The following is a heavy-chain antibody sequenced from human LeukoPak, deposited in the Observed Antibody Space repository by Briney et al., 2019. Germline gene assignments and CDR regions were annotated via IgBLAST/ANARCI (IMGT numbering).Heavy chain of an antibody. D-gene: IGHD2-15*01. CDR3: ARVVVRYNWFDP. CDR1: GGSITNYY. CDR2: ISYSGDT. Sequence: SETLSLTCSVSGGSITNYYWSWIRQPPGKGLEWIGYISYSGDTNYTPSLKSRVTISVDTSKNQFSLKLSSVTAADTAVYYCARVVVRYNWFDPWGQGTLVTVSS. J-gene: IGHJ5*02. V-gene: IGHV4-59*12.